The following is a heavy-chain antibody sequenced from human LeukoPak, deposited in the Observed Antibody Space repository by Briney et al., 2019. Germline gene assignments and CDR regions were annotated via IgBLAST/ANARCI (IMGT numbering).Heavy chain of an antibody. J-gene: IGHJ3*02. CDR1: GFTFSSYG. V-gene: IGHV3-30*02. CDR3: ARVYYDILTGPEPGAFDI. Sequence: GGSLRLSCAASGFTFSSYGMHWVRQAPGKGLEWVAFIRYDGSNKYYADSVKGRFTISRDNSKNTLYLQMNSLRAEDTAVYYCARVYYDILTGPEPGAFDIWGQGTMVTVSS. D-gene: IGHD3-9*01. CDR2: IRYDGSNK.